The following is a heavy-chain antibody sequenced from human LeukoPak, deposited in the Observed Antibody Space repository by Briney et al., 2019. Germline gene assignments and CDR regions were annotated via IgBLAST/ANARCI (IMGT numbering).Heavy chain of an antibody. CDR1: GGSISSYY. J-gene: IGHJ4*02. D-gene: IGHD3-10*01. CDR3: ARAGRGVIRSFDY. Sequence: SETLSLTCTVSGGSISSYYWSWIRQPPGKGLEWIGYIYYSGSTNYNPSLKSRVTISVDTSKNQFSLKVISMTAADTAVYYCARAGRGVIRSFDYWGQGTLVTVSS. V-gene: IGHV4-59*01. CDR2: IYYSGST.